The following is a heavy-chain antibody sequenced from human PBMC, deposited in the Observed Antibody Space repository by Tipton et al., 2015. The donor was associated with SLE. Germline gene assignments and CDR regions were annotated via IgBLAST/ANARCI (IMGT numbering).Heavy chain of an antibody. CDR2: MYSCGIR. CDR3: ARDHEWAVRGAAFDL. Sequence: TLSLTCTVSGGSIPGHYWTWIRQPPGKGLEFIGYMYSCGIRDYKPSLKSRVTMSIDMSNNQFSLNLQSVTAADTAVYYCARDHEWAVRGAAFDLWGQGTMVTVSS. CDR1: GGSIPGHY. J-gene: IGHJ3*01. D-gene: IGHD3-10*01. V-gene: IGHV4-59*11.